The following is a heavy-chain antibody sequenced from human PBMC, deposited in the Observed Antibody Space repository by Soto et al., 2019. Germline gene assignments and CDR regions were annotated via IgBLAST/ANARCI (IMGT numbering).Heavy chain of an antibody. CDR3: ARAWSGEFLDY. V-gene: IGHV3-33*01. D-gene: IGHD3-10*01. CDR2: IWYDGSNK. J-gene: IGHJ4*02. CDR1: GFTFSSYG. Sequence: GGSLRLSCAASGFTFSSYGMHWVRQAPGKGLEWVAVIWYDGSNKYYADSVKGRFTISRDNSKNTLYLQMNSLRAEDTAVYYCARAWSGEFLDYWGQGTLVTVSS.